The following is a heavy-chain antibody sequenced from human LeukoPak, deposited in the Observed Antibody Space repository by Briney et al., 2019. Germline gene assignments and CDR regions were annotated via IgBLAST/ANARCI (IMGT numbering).Heavy chain of an antibody. CDR1: GFTFSSYA. Sequence: PGGSLRLSCAASGFTFSSYAMSWVRQAPGKGLEWVSAISGSGGSTYYADSVKGRFTISRDNSKNTLYLQMNSLRAEDTAVYYCAKARGWGGNYYDSSGPTLREYFQHWGQGTLVTVSS. CDR2: ISGSGGST. CDR3: AKARGWGGNYYDSSGPTLREYFQH. J-gene: IGHJ1*01. V-gene: IGHV3-23*01. D-gene: IGHD3-22*01.